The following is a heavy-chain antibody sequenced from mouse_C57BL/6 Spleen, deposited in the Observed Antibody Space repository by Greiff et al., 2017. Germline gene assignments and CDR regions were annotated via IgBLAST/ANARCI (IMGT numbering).Heavy chain of an antibody. CDR3: ARENDYYGSSPYYAMDY. CDR1: GYAFTNYL. J-gene: IGHJ4*01. D-gene: IGHD1-1*01. Sequence: QVQLQQSGAELVRPGTSVKVSCKASGYAFTNYLIEWVKQRPGPGLEWIGVINPGSGGTNYNEKFKGKATLTADKSSSTAYMQLSSLTSEDSAVYFCARENDYYGSSPYYAMDYWGQGTSVTVSS. CDR2: INPGSGGT. V-gene: IGHV1-54*01.